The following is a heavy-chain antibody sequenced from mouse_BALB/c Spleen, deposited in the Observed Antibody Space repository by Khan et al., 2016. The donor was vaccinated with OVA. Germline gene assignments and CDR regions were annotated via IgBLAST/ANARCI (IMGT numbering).Heavy chain of an antibody. CDR1: GYTFTEYT. V-gene: IGHV1-18*01. J-gene: IGHJ1*01. Sequence: EVQLQQSGPELVKPGASVRISCKTSGYTFTEYTMHWVKQSHGKSLEWLGGFNPNNGGTSYNQKFKGKATLTVDKSSSTAYMELRSLTSEDSAFYYWTRRDYYAYYWFFDVWGAGTTVTVSS. CDR2: FNPNNGGT. D-gene: IGHD1-2*01. CDR3: TRRDYYAYYWFFDV.